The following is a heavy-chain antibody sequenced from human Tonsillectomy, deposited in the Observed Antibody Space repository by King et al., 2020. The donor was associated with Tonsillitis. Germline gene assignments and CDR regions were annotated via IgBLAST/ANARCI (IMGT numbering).Heavy chain of an antibody. V-gene: IGHV3-30-3*01. Sequence: VQLVESGGGVVQPGRSLRLSCAASGFTFSSYAMHLVRQAPGKGLEWVAVISYDGSNKYYADSVKGRFTISRDNSKNTLYLQMNSLRAEDTAVYYCARGDYDSSGYYFDYWGQGTLVTVSS. D-gene: IGHD3-22*01. CDR2: ISYDGSNK. J-gene: IGHJ4*02. CDR1: GFTFSSYA. CDR3: ARGDYDSSGYYFDY.